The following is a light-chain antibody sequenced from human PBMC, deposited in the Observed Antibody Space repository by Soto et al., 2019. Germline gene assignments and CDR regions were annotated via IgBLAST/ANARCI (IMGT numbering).Light chain of an antibody. Sequence: QSALTQPASVSGSPGQSITISCTGTSSDVGIYDLVSWYKHHPGRAPQLIIYDVTKRPSGVSNRFSGSKSGNTASLTISGLQAEDEADYYCSSYAGINNLVFGGGTKLTVL. CDR3: SSYAGINNLV. CDR2: DVT. CDR1: SSDVGIYDL. V-gene: IGLV2-23*02. J-gene: IGLJ2*01.